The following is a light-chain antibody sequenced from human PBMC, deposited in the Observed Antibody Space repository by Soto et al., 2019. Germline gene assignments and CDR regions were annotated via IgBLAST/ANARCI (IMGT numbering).Light chain of an antibody. CDR2: GAS. Sequence: EIVLTQSPGTLSLSPGEGVTLSCRASQTIINNFLAWYQQKPGQAPRLLIHGASSRATGIPDRFGGSGSGTDFTLTISRLEPEDFAVYYCQQYGSTPWTFGQGTKVEIK. CDR3: QQYGSTPWT. J-gene: IGKJ1*01. V-gene: IGKV3-20*01. CDR1: QTIINNF.